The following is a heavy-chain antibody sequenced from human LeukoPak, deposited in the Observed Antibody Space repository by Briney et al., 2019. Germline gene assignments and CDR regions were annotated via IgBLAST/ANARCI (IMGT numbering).Heavy chain of an antibody. CDR1: GYTFTNYD. J-gene: IGHJ3*02. D-gene: IGHD6-19*01. Sequence: ASVKVSCKASGYTFTNYDINWVRQATGQGLEWMGWMNPNSGNTGYAQKFQGRVTMTRNTSISTAYMELSSLRAEDMALYYCAKDLGSSPYDALDIWGQGTMVTVSS. CDR2: MNPNSGNT. CDR3: AKDLGSSPYDALDI. V-gene: IGHV1-8*01.